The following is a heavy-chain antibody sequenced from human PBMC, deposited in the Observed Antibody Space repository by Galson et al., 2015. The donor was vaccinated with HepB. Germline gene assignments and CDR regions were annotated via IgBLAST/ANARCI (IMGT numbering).Heavy chain of an antibody. Sequence: SLRLSCAASGFTFSSYWMHWVRQAPGKGLVWVSRINSDGSSTSYADSVKGRFTISRDNAKNTLYLQMNSLRAEDTAVYYCARGFNVAYCGGDCYPEDYWGQGTLVTVSS. V-gene: IGHV3-74*01. D-gene: IGHD2-21*02. CDR2: INSDGSST. J-gene: IGHJ4*02. CDR3: ARGFNVAYCGGDCYPEDY. CDR1: GFTFSSYW.